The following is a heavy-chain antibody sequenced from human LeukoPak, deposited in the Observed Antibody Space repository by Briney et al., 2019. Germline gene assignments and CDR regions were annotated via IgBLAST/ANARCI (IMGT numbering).Heavy chain of an antibody. CDR2: ISAYNGNT. Sequence: ASVKVSCKASGYTFTSYGISWVRQAPGQGLEWMGWISAYNGNTNYAQKLQGRVTMTTDTSTSTAYMELRSLRSDDTAVYYCARDSLLRYFDWLPFDYWGQGTLVTVSS. CDR1: GYTFTSYG. V-gene: IGHV1-18*01. J-gene: IGHJ4*02. D-gene: IGHD3-9*01. CDR3: ARDSLLRYFDWLPFDY.